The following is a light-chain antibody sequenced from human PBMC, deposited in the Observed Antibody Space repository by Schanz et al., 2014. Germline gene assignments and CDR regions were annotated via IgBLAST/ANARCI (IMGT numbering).Light chain of an antibody. CDR3: VLYMGSSTWV. CDR1: SGSVSTTYY. J-gene: IGLJ3*02. V-gene: IGLV8-61*01. Sequence: QAVVTLEPSFSVSPGGTVTLTCGLSSGSVSTTYYPSWYQQTPGQTPRTLIYSTNTRSSGVPDRFSGSILGNKAALTITGAQADDVSDYYCVLYMGSSTWVFGGGTKLT. CDR2: STN.